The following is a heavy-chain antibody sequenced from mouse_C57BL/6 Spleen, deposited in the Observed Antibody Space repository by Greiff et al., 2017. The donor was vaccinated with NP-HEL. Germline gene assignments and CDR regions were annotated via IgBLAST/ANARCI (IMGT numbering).Heavy chain of an antibody. D-gene: IGHD1-1*01. CDR2: ISDGGSYT. CDR1: GFTFSSSA. J-gene: IGHJ1*03. V-gene: IGHV5-4*01. Sequence: EVQLVESGGGLVKPGGSLKLSCAASGFTFSSSAMSWVRQTPEKRLEWVATISDGGSYTYYPDNVKGRFTISRDNAKNNLYLQMSHLKSEDTAMYYCERVDYYGSSVYWYVDVWGTGTTVTVSS. CDR3: ERVDYYGSSVYWYVDV.